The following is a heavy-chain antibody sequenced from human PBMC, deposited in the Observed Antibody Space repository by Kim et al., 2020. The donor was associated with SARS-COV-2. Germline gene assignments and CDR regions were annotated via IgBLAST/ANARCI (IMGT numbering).Heavy chain of an antibody. CDR1: DFTFQDYT. D-gene: IGHD1-20*01. J-gene: IGHJ3*01. CDR2: ISWDGGYT. Sequence: GGSLRLSCAASDFTFQDYTMHWVRQAPGKALEWVSHISWDGGYTHYADSVKGRFTISRDDSKNSLYLQMNSLTTEDTAFYYCAKDLSPLGIIAHGDAFDLWGQGTTVTVSS. CDR3: AKDLSPLGIIAHGDAFDL. V-gene: IGHV3-43*01.